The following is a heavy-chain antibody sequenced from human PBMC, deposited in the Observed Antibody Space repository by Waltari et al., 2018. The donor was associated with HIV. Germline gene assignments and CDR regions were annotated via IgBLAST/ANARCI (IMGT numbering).Heavy chain of an antibody. Sequence: QVQLVQSGAEVKEPGASVKVSCKASGYAFVRYGITWVRQGPGRGLQWMGWISVYNGNTNYAEKFQGRVTMTTDTSTTTAYMELSGLTSDDTAIYYCTRDYNLGSPGSDWFDPWGQGTLVTVSS. CDR3: TRDYNLGSPGSDWFDP. CDR2: ISVYNGNT. J-gene: IGHJ5*02. V-gene: IGHV1-18*01. CDR1: GYAFVRYG. D-gene: IGHD3-16*01.